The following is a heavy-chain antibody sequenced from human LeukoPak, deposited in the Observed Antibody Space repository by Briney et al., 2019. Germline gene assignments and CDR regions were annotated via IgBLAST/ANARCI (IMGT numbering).Heavy chain of an antibody. CDR2: IKQDGSAE. CDR1: GFIFSSYW. V-gene: IGHV3-7*03. Sequence: GGSLRLSCVASGFIFSSYWMSWVRQVPGKGLEWVADIKQDGSAELYVDSVKGRFTISRDNAKKSLYLQMNSLRVEDTAVYYCARPRQDGEIFDHWGQGTLVTVSS. D-gene: IGHD5-24*01. J-gene: IGHJ4*02. CDR3: ARPRQDGEIFDH.